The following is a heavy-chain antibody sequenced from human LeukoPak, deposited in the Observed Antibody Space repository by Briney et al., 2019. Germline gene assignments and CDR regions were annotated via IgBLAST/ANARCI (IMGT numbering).Heavy chain of an antibody. Sequence: SETLSLTCTVSGGSISSYYWSWIRQPPGKGLEWIGYIYYSGSTNYNPSLKSRVTISVDTSKNQFSLKLSSVTAADTAVYYCARDHLGGYCSSTSCGSWFDPWGQGTLVTVSS. CDR3: ARDHLGGYCSSTSCGSWFDP. D-gene: IGHD2-2*01. CDR1: GGSISSYY. V-gene: IGHV4-59*12. J-gene: IGHJ5*02. CDR2: IYYSGST.